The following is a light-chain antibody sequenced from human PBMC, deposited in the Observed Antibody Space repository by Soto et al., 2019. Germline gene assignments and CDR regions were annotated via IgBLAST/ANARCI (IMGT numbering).Light chain of an antibody. CDR2: WAS. CDR3: QQYGSSPS. Sequence: DIVMTQSPDSLAVSLGERATINCKSRQSVLYSSNNKYYLAWYQHKPGQPPKMLIYWASTRESGVPDRFSGSGSGTDFTLTISRLDPEDFAVYYCQQYGSSPSLGQGTKVDI. J-gene: IGKJ1*01. CDR1: QSVLYSSNNKYY. V-gene: IGKV4-1*01.